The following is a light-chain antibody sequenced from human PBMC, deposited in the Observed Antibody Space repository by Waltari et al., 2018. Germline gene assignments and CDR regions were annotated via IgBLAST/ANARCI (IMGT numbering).Light chain of an antibody. CDR3: ASWDDSLNGHWV. CDR1: YSNIGSNV. J-gene: IGLJ3*02. CDR2: RRD. Sequence: QSVLTQPPSASGTPGQRVTISCSGSYSNIGSNVVNWYQQLPGKAPNLLIYRRDRRPSGVPVRFSGSKSGSSASLAIDGLHSEDEADYYCASWDDSLNGHWVFGGGTKVTVL. V-gene: IGLV1-44*01.